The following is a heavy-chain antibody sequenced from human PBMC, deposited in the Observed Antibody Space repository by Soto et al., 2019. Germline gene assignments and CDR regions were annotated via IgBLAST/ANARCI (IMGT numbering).Heavy chain of an antibody. CDR2: IIPIFGTA. Sequence: SGEVSCEASGGTFSSYAISWVRQAPGQGLEWMGGIIPIFGTANYAQKFQGRVTITADKSTSTAYMELSSLRSEDTAVYYCARGYSSSWSPGYWGQGTLVTVSS. J-gene: IGHJ4*02. CDR3: ARGYSSSWSPGY. V-gene: IGHV1-69*06. CDR1: GGTFSSYA. D-gene: IGHD6-13*01.